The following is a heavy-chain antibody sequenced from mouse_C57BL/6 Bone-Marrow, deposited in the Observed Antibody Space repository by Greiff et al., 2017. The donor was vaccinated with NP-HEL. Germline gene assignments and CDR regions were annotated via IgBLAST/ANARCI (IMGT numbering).Heavy chain of an antibody. CDR1: GYTFTGYW. V-gene: IGHV1-9*01. Sequence: VQLQQSGAELMQPWASVKLSCNATGYTFTGYWIEWVKQRPGHGLELIGEILPGSGSTNSNEKFQGKATFTANTSSNTAFMQRSSLTTEDSAIYYCAREGNWYFDVWGTGTTVTVSS. CDR2: ILPGSGST. CDR3: AREGNWYFDV. J-gene: IGHJ1*03.